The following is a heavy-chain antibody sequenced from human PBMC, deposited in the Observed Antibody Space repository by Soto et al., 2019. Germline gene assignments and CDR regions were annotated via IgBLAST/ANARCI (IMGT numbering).Heavy chain of an antibody. CDR2: VYHTGRT. CDR3: ARDFAYFDS. J-gene: IGHJ4*02. CDR1: GGSFKSGSYS. V-gene: IGHV4-61*01. Sequence: QVQLQESVPGLVKPSATLSLTCTVSGGSFKSGSYSWSWIRQTPGKGLEWIGYVYHTGRTSYNPSLKSRVSISMDTSQNQFSLNLDSVTAADTAVYFCARDFAYFDSWGQGTLVTVSS. D-gene: IGHD3-3*01.